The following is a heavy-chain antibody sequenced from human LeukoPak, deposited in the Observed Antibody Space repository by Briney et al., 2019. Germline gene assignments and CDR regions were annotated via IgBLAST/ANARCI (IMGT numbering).Heavy chain of an antibody. CDR1: GGSFSGYY. Sequence: SETLSLTCAVYGGSFSGYYWSWIRQPPGKGLEWIGEINHSGNTNYNPSLKSRVTISVDTSKNQFSLKLSSVTAADTAVYYCATSLTTVTHYYYYMDVWGKGTTVTISS. V-gene: IGHV4-34*01. D-gene: IGHD4-11*01. CDR3: ATSLTTVTHYYYYMDV. CDR2: INHSGNT. J-gene: IGHJ6*03.